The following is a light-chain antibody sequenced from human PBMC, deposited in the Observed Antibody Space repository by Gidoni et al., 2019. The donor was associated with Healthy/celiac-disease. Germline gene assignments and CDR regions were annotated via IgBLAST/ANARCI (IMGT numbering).Light chain of an antibody. J-gene: IGLJ2*01. CDR1: SSNIGSNY. CDR3: AAWDDSLSGV. CDR2: SNN. Sequence: QSVLTQPPSASGTPGQRVTNSCSGSSSNIGSNYVYWYQQLPGTAPKLLIYSNNQRPSGVPDRFSGSKSGTSASLAISGLRSEDEADYYCAAWDDSLSGVFGGGTKLTVL. V-gene: IGLV1-47*02.